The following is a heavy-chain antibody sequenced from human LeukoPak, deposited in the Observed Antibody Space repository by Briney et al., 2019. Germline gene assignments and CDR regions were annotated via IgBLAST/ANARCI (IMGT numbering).Heavy chain of an antibody. CDR1: GFTFSSYS. CDR3: ASAPPSYDSTWFDP. V-gene: IGHV3-30-3*01. J-gene: IGHJ5*02. Sequence: GGSLRLSCAASGFTFSSYSMHWVRQAPGKGLEWVADISYDGSNKYYADSVKGRFTISRDNSKNTLYLQMNSLRAEDTAVYYCASAPPSYDSTWFDPWGQGTLVTVSS. CDR2: ISYDGSNK. D-gene: IGHD5-12*01.